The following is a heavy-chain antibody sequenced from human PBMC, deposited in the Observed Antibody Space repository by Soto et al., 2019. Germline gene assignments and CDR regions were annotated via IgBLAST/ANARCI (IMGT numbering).Heavy chain of an antibody. J-gene: IGHJ3*02. CDR2: IYYSGST. D-gene: IGHD3-16*01. Sequence: QVQLQESGPGLVKPSETLSLTCTVSGGSISSYYWSWIRQPPGKGLEWIGYIYYSGSTNYNPSLRSRSTSSVDTPRTQSSLKRSSVPAADPAGNYWAREGIPWLSFVALDIWAKGQWSPSLQ. V-gene: IGHV4-59*01. CDR1: GGSISSYY. CDR3: AREGIPWLSFVALDI.